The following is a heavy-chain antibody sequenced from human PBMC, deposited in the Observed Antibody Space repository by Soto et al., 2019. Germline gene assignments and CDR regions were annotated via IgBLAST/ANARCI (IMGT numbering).Heavy chain of an antibody. J-gene: IGHJ4*02. CDR2: IWYDGSNK. Sequence: QVQLVESGGGVVQPGRSLRLSCAASGFTFSSYGMHWVRQAPGKGLEWVAVIWYDGSNKYYADSVKGRFTISRDNSKNTLYLQMNSLRAEDTAVYYCARESDNYGDYADIGYWGQGTLVTVSS. CDR3: ARESDNYGDYADIGY. V-gene: IGHV3-33*01. D-gene: IGHD4-17*01. CDR1: GFTFSSYG.